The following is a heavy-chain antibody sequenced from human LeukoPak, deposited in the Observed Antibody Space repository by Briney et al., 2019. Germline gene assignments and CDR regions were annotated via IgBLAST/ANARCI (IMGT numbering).Heavy chain of an antibody. CDR1: GFTFSDYG. CDR2: IHSNGGT. D-gene: IGHD3-10*01. V-gene: IGHV3-53*01. Sequence: PGGSLRLSCAASGFTFSDYGMHWVRQAPGKGLQWVSVIHSNGGTDYAGSVRGRFTISRDNSKNTLHLQMDNLRAEDTAVYYCARGFHFYASGSYSGAFDYWGQGTLVTVSS. J-gene: IGHJ4*02. CDR3: ARGFHFYASGSYSGAFDY.